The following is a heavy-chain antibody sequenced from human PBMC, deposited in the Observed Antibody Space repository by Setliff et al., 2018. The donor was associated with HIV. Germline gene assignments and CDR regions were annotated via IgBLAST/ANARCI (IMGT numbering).Heavy chain of an antibody. Sequence: PGGSLRLSCAASGFSFSSYWMHWVRQAPGKGLVWVSSISSSSSYIYYADSVKGRFTISRDNAKNSLYLQMNSLRAEDTAVYYCAVHYYDSSGYDYWGQGTLVTVSS. CDR2: ISSSSSYI. CDR3: AVHYYDSSGYDY. J-gene: IGHJ4*02. D-gene: IGHD3-22*01. CDR1: GFSFSSYW. V-gene: IGHV3-21*01.